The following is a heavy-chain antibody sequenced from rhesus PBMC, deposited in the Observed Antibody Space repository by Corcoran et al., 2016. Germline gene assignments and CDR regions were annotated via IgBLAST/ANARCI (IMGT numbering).Heavy chain of an antibody. CDR1: GGSISDDYY. Sequence: QVQLQESGPGLVKPSETLSLTCAVSGGSISDDYYWSWLRQPPGKGMEWIGYIYGRVGGNNYKPSLKNRVTISIATSKNQFSLKLSSVTAADTAVYYCARVGGGVWPVDYWGQGVLVTVSS. V-gene: IGHV4-106*01. J-gene: IGHJ4*01. CDR2: IYGRVGGN. D-gene: IGHD2-39*02. CDR3: ARVGGGVWPVDY.